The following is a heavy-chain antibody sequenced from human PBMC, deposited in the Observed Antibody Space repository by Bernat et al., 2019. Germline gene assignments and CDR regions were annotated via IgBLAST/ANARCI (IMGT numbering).Heavy chain of an antibody. Sequence: QVQLVQSGAEVKKPGASVKVSCKVSGYTLTELSMHWVRQAPGKGLEWMGGFDPEDGETIYAQKFQGRVTMTEDTSTDTAYMELSSLRSEDTAVYYCATVMLLAYCGGDCYRGGAFDIWGQGTMATVSS. J-gene: IGHJ3*02. CDR1: GYTLTELS. CDR3: ATVMLLAYCGGDCYRGGAFDI. V-gene: IGHV1-24*01. D-gene: IGHD2-21*02. CDR2: FDPEDGET.